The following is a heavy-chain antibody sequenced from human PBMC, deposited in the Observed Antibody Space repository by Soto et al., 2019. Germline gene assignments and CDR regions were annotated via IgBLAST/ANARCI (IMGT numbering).Heavy chain of an antibody. V-gene: IGHV4-30-4*01. J-gene: IGHJ4*02. CDR3: ANQFTYYYGSGSFDY. CDR1: GGSISSGDYY. D-gene: IGHD3-10*01. Sequence: QVQLQESGPGLVKPSQTLSLTCTVSGGSISSGDYYWSWIRQPPGKGLEWIGYIYYSGSTYYNPSLKSRVTISVDTSKNQFSLKLSSVTAADTAVYYCANQFTYYYGSGSFDYWGQGTLVTVSS. CDR2: IYYSGST.